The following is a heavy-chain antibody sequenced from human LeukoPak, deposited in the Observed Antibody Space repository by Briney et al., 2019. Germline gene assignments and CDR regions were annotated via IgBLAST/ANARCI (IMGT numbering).Heavy chain of an antibody. J-gene: IGHJ6*02. V-gene: IGHV5-51*01. CDR3: ARQNSSGSSWYYGMDV. Sequence: YWSWIRQHPGKGLEWIGIIYPGDSDTRYSPSFQGQVTISADKSISTAYLQWSSLKASDTAMYYCARQNSSGSSWYYGMDVWGQGTTVTVSS. CDR2: IYPGDSDT. D-gene: IGHD6-19*01. CDR1: YW.